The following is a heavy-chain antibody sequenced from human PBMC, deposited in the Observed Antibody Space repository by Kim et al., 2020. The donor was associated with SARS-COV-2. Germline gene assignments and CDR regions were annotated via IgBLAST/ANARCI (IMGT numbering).Heavy chain of an antibody. CDR2: INAGNGNT. CDR3: ARERTYYYGSGSLDY. Sequence: ASVKVSCKASGYTFTSHAMHWVRQAPGQRLEWMGWINAGNGNTKYSQKFQGRVTITRDTSASTAYMELSSLRSEDTAVYYCARERTYYYGSGSLDYWGQGTLVTVSS. D-gene: IGHD3-10*01. CDR1: GYTFTSHA. J-gene: IGHJ4*02. V-gene: IGHV1-3*01.